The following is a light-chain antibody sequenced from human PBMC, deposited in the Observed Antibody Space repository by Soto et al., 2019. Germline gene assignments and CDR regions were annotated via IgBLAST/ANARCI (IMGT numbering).Light chain of an antibody. V-gene: IGKV3-15*01. CDR3: QHYYPWLWT. Sequence: EIVMTQSPATLSVSPGERATLSCRASQSVSSKLAWYQQKPGQGPRLLIYGASTRATGIPARFSGSGSGSEFTLTISSLKSEDFAVYYCQHYYPWLWTCGQGTKVEIK. CDR1: QSVSSK. CDR2: GAS. J-gene: IGKJ1*01.